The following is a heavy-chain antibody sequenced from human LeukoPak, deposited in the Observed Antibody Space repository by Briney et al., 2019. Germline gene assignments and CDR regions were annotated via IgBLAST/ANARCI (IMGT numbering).Heavy chain of an antibody. CDR2: ISGSGGST. D-gene: IGHD3-10*01. CDR1: GFTFSSYA. Sequence: GGSLRLSCAASGFTFSSYAMSWVRQAPGKGLEWVSAISGSGGSTYYADSVKGRFTISRDNAKNSLYLQMNSLRAEDTSVHYCFGTYQGLDYWGQGTLVTVSS. CDR3: FGTYQGLDY. J-gene: IGHJ4*02. V-gene: IGHV3-23*01.